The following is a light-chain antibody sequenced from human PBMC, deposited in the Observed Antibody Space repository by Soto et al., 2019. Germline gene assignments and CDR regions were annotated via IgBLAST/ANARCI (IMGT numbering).Light chain of an antibody. J-gene: IGKJ1*01. V-gene: IGKV3-15*01. Sequence: EIVMTQSPATLSVSPGERATLSCRASQSVSGNLAWYQQKPGQAPRLLIYGASTGATGIPARFSGSGSGTEFTLTISSLQSEDFAVYYCQQYNNCPPTFGQGTKVEIK. CDR3: QQYNNCPPT. CDR2: GAS. CDR1: QSVSGN.